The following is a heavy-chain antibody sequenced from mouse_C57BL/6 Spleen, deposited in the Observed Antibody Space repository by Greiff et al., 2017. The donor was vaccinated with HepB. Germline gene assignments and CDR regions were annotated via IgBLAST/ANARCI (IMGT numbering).Heavy chain of an antibody. CDR3: ADGYDGAWFAY. D-gene: IGHD2-2*01. CDR1: GFNIKDYY. V-gene: IGHV14-2*01. J-gene: IGHJ3*01. CDR2: IDPEDGET. Sequence: EVKLMESGAELVKPGASVKLSCTASGFNIKDYYMHWVKQRTEQGLEWIGRIDPEDGETKYAPKFQGKATITADTSSNTAYLQLSSLTSEDTAVYYCADGYDGAWFAYWGQGTLVTVSA.